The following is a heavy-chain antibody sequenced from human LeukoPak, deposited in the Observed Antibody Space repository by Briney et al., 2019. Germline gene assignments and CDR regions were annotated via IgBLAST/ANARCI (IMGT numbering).Heavy chain of an antibody. CDR3: ATSSNAPGNH. D-gene: IGHD2-2*01. CDR1: GFTFSSYA. V-gene: IGHV3-23*01. Sequence: GGSLRLSCAASGFTFSSYAMSWVRQAPGKGLEWVSTISGSGGSTYYADSVKGRFTISRDNAKNSLNLQMNSLRAEDTAVYYCATSSNAPGNHWGQGTLVTVSS. CDR2: ISGSGGST. J-gene: IGHJ5*02.